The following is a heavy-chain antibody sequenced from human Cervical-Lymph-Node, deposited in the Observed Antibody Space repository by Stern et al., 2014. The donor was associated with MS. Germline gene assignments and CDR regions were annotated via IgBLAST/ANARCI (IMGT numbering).Heavy chain of an antibody. D-gene: IGHD5-18*01. Sequence: QLVQSGAEVKKPGASVKVSCKASGYTFTGYTMHWVRQAPGQRLEWMGWINAANGNTKYSEKFLGRLTITNDASASTAYMELSSLRSEDTAIYYCARLRASGYSYGYGFDYWGHGTLVTVSS. CDR3: ARLRASGYSYGYGFDY. CDR1: GYTFTGYT. V-gene: IGHV1-3*01. J-gene: IGHJ5*01. CDR2: INAANGNT.